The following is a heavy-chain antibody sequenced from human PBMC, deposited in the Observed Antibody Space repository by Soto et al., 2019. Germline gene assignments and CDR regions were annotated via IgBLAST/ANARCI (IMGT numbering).Heavy chain of an antibody. Sequence: QVQLVESGGGVVQPGRSLRLSCAASGFSFSYYGMHWVRQAPGKGLEWVAVIWSDESDKDYADSVRGRFTISRDDSKNTMYLQMNSLRAEDTAVYYCARDQFRAVDYYYYRMDVWGEGTTVTVSS. CDR2: IWSDESDK. D-gene: IGHD2-21*01. J-gene: IGHJ6*04. V-gene: IGHV3-33*01. CDR1: GFSFSYYG. CDR3: ARDQFRAVDYYYYRMDV.